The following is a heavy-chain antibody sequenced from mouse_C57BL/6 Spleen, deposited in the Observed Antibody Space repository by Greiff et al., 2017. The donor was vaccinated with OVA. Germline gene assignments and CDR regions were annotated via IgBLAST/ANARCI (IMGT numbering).Heavy chain of an antibody. Sequence: EVQLQQSGPELVKPGASVKISCTASGYTFTDYYMNWVKQSHGKSLEWIGDINPNNGGTSYNQKFKGKDTLTVDKSSSTAYMELRSLTSEDAAVYYCSRGYSNDYWGQGTTLTVAS. J-gene: IGHJ2*01. D-gene: IGHD2-5*01. V-gene: IGHV1-26*01. CDR2: INPNNGGT. CDR1: GYTFTDYY. CDR3: SRGYSNDY.